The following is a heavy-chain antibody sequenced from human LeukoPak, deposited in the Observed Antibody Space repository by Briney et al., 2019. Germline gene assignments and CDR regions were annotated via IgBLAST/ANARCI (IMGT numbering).Heavy chain of an antibody. Sequence: SETLSLTCTVSGGSINSYYWSWIRQPPGKGLEWIGYIYYSGSTNYNPSLKSRVTISVDTSKNQFSLKLSSVTAADTAVYYCAREYYGSGSYYSRAWFDPWGQGTLVTVSS. CDR1: GGSINSYY. V-gene: IGHV4-59*01. J-gene: IGHJ5*02. D-gene: IGHD3-10*01. CDR2: IYYSGST. CDR3: AREYYGSGSYYSRAWFDP.